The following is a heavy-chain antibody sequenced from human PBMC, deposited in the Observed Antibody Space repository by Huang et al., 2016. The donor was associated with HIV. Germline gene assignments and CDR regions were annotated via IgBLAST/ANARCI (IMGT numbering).Heavy chain of an antibody. CDR2: VSANSGDI. Sequence: QVQLVQSGAEVKRPGASLKVSCKTSGFTFTNYGFSGVRQAPGQGVEWLGWVSANSGDINDEVKCDGRVSMTTDTTSGIAYMELRRLTSDDTATYYCVRESLYFGDFLFDHWGQGTPVTVSA. CDR1: GFTFTNYG. D-gene: IGHD3-10*01. J-gene: IGHJ4*02. CDR3: VRESLYFGDFLFDH. V-gene: IGHV1-18*04.